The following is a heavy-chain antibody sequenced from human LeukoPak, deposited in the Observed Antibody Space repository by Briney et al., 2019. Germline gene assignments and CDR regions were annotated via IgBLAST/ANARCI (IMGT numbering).Heavy chain of an antibody. CDR2: IRYDGSNK. V-gene: IGHV3-30*02. D-gene: IGHD3-22*01. Sequence: PGGSLRLSCAASGFTFSSYGMHWVRQAPGKGLEWVAFIRYDGSNKYYADSVKGRFTISRDNSKNTLYLQMNSLRAEDTAVYYCAKDWYDGSGLARSGDYWGQGTLVTVSS. CDR3: AKDWYDGSGLARSGDY. CDR1: GFTFSSYG. J-gene: IGHJ4*02.